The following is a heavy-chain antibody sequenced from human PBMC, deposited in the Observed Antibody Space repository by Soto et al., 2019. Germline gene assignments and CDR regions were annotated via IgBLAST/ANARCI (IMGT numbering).Heavy chain of an antibody. V-gene: IGHV4-59*08. Sequence: SETLSLTCTVAGGSSISFDWSWIRQPQGKGLERNGYIYNSGSTNYNPSLTSRVTISVDTSKNQFSLKLSSVTAAATAVSYCARFEANTVVVVAATAFVLAIWGQGTMVTVS. CDR2: IYNSGST. D-gene: IGHD2-15*01. CDR3: ARFEANTVVVVAATAFVLAI. CDR1: GGSSISFD. J-gene: IGHJ3*02.